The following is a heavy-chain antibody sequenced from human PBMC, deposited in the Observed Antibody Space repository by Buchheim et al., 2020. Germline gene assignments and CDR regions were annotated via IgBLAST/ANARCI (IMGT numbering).Heavy chain of an antibody. Sequence: QVQLVESGGGVVQPGRSLRLSCPASGFTFSSYGMHWVRQAPGKGLEWVAVIWYDGSNKYYADSVKGRFTISRDNSKNTLYLQMNSLRAEDTAVYYCARDRAVSTMVRGVTYGMDVWGQGTT. CDR2: IWYDGSNK. CDR1: GFTFSSYG. J-gene: IGHJ6*02. CDR3: ARDRAVSTMVRGVTYGMDV. D-gene: IGHD3-10*01. V-gene: IGHV3-33*01.